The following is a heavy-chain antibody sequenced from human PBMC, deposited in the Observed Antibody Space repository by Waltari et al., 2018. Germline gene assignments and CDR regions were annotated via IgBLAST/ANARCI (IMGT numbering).Heavy chain of an antibody. CDR2: IYTSGST. CDR1: GGSISSYY. V-gene: IGHV4-4*07. Sequence: VQLQESGPGLVKPSETLSLTCTVSGGSISSYYWSWIRQPAGKGLEWIGRIYTSGSTNYNPSLKSRVTMSVDTSKNQFSLKLSSVTAADTAVYYCARDVYCSSTSCKKRNWFDPWGQGTLVTVSS. CDR3: ARDVYCSSTSCKKRNWFDP. J-gene: IGHJ5*02. D-gene: IGHD2-2*01.